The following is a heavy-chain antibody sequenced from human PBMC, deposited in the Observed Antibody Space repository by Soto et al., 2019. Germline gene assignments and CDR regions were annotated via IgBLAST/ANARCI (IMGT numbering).Heavy chain of an antibody. J-gene: IGHJ4*02. V-gene: IGHV4-31*03. Sequence: QVQLQESGPGLVKPSQTLSLTCTVSGGSISSGGYYWSWIRQHPGKGLEWIGYIYYSGSTYYNPSHKSRFTRSVDTSKDQCSLKLGSVTAADTAVYYCASVGYSGGWTPGYWGQGSLVTVSS. CDR2: IYYSGST. CDR3: ASVGYSGGWTPGY. CDR1: GGSISSGGYY. D-gene: IGHD6-19*01.